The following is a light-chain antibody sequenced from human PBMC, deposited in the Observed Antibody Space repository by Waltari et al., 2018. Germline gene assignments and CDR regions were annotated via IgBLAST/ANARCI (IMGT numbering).Light chain of an antibody. V-gene: IGLV2-8*01. Sequence: QSALTPPPSASGSPGHAVTISRIGTNSEIGAYNHVSWYLQYPGKAPRVVIYEVSQRPPGVPGRFSGSKSGNTASLTVSGLQAEDEAEYHCSSYAGSNGMVFGGGTKVTVL. CDR1: NSEIGAYNH. CDR3: SSYAGSNGMV. J-gene: IGLJ3*02. CDR2: EVS.